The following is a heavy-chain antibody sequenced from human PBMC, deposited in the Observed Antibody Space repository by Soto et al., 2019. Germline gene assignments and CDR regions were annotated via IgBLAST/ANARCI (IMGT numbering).Heavy chain of an antibody. CDR2: ISYDGSNK. V-gene: IGHV3-30-3*01. D-gene: IGHD6-13*01. J-gene: IGHJ4*02. CDR3: ARTLIAAAGPFDY. Sequence: WGSLRLSCAASGFTFISYAMHWVRQAPGKGLERVAVISYDGSNKYYADSVKGRFTISRDNSKNTLYLQMNSLRAEDTAVYYCARTLIAAAGPFDYWGQGTLVTVSS. CDR1: GFTFISYA.